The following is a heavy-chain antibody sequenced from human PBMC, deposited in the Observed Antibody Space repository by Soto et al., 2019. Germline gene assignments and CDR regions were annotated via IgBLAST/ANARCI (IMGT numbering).Heavy chain of an antibody. Sequence: PGESRKISCQGSGYSFANYWIGWVRQMPGKDLELMGIIYPGDSDTRYSPSFQGQVTISADKSLTTAYLQWTSLKASDTALYYCARTRSFTLEFYYDGMDVWRQGTAVLVSS. CDR1: GYSFANYW. CDR2: IYPGDSDT. D-gene: IGHD6-6*01. V-gene: IGHV5-51*03. J-gene: IGHJ6*02. CDR3: ARTRSFTLEFYYDGMDV.